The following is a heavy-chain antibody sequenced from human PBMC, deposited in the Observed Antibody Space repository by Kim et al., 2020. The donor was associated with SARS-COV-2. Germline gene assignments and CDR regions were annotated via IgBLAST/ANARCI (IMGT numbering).Heavy chain of an antibody. V-gene: IGHV1-2*06. D-gene: IGHD2-21*02. J-gene: IGHJ5*02. CDR2: INPNSGDT. CDR1: GYTFSGYY. CDR3: ARVVTGSVEANNWIDP. Sequence: ASVKVSCKASGYTFSGYYMHWVRQAPGQGLEWMGRINPNSGDTQYALKFQGRVIMTRDTSISTAYMELSRLRSDDTAVYFCARVVTGSVEANNWIDPWGHGTLVTVSS.